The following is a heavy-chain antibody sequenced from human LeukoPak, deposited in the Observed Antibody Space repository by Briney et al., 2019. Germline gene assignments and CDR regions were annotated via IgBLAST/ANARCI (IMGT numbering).Heavy chain of an antibody. CDR2: IRYDGTDI. Sequence: GGSLRLSCAASGFTFSTYGMHWVRQAPGKGLEWVAFIRYDGTDIYYADSVKGRFTISRDNSQNTLHLQMNSLRSEDTAVYYCAKDRFGVGATFFDHWGQGTLVVVSS. J-gene: IGHJ4*02. V-gene: IGHV3-30*02. CDR1: GFTFSTYG. CDR3: AKDRFGVGATFFDH. D-gene: IGHD1-26*01.